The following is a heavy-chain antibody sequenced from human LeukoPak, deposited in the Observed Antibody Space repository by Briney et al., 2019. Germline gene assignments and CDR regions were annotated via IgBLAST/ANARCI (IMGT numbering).Heavy chain of an antibody. CDR1: GYSFNSQG. CDR2: INPSGGST. J-gene: IGHJ5*02. D-gene: IGHD4-23*01. Sequence: ASVKVSCKAYGYSFNSQGMNWVRQAPGQGLEWMGIINPSGGSTSYAQKFQGRVTMTRDMSTSTDYMELSSLRSEDTAVYYCARDNSVEDTAWWFDPWGQGTLVTVSS. V-gene: IGHV1-46*02. CDR3: ARDNSVEDTAWWFDP.